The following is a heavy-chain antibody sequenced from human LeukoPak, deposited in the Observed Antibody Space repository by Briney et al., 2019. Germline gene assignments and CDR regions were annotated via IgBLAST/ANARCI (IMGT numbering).Heavy chain of an antibody. J-gene: IGHJ6*02. CDR2: MNPNSGNT. V-gene: IGHV1-8*01. Sequence: ASAKDSCKASGYTFTSYDINWVRPDNGQRLEWTGWMNPNSGNTGYAQKFQGRVTMTRNTSISTAYMELSSLRSEDTAVYYCARFRDGMDVWGQGTTVTVSS. CDR1: GYTFTSYD. CDR3: ARFRDGMDV.